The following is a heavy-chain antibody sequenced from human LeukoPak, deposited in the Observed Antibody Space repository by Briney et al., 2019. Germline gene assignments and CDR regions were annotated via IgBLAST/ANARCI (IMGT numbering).Heavy chain of an antibody. D-gene: IGHD2-2*01. CDR3: ARGCSSTSCWLRMDV. CDR2: IYYTGST. Sequence: SETLSLTCTVSGGSISSFYWSWIRQPPGKGLEWSGYIYYTGSTNYNPSLKSRVTISVDTSKNQFSLKLSSLTAADTAVYYCARGCSSTSCWLRMDVWGQGTTVTVSS. J-gene: IGHJ6*02. V-gene: IGHV4-59*12. CDR1: GGSISSFY.